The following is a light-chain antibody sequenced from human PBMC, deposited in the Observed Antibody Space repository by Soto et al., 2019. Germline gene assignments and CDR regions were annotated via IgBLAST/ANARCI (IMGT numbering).Light chain of an antibody. CDR3: CSYAPESTYV. J-gene: IGLJ1*01. V-gene: IGLV2-23*01. CDR1: SGDVGAYNS. Sequence: QSALAQPASVSGSPGQSITISCTGTSGDVGAYNSVSWYQQLPHKAPQVILYKGTQRPSGVSSRFSGSTSGNAASLTISGLQADDEADYFCCSYAPESTYVFGTGTKLTVL. CDR2: KGT.